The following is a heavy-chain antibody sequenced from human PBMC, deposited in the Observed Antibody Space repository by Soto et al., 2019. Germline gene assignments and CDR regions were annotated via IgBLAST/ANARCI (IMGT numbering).Heavy chain of an antibody. CDR2: IYPSDSDT. J-gene: IGHJ3*02. CDR1: GYSFTSNW. CDR3: ARPLYYYDSSGYYRDAFDI. D-gene: IGHD3-22*01. V-gene: IGHV5-51*01. Sequence: GESLKISCKGSGYSFTSNWIGWVRQMPGKGLEWMGIIYPSDSDTRYSPSFQGQVTISADKSISTAYLQWSSLKASDTAMYYCARPLYYYDSSGYYRDAFDIWGQGTMVTVSS.